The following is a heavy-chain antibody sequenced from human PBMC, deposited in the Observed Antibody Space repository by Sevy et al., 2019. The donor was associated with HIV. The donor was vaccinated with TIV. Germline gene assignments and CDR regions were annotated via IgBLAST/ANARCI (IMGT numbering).Heavy chain of an antibody. CDR2: LGSGGVTT. CDR1: GFTFSTHA. D-gene: IGHD7-27*01. Sequence: GGSLRLSCAASGFTFSTHAMNWVRQAPGKGLEWVSTLGSGGVTTYYADSVRGRFTISRDISKNTLFLQMNSLRADDTAVYYCTRYALTSRTWFDPWGQGTLVTVSS. J-gene: IGHJ5*02. CDR3: TRYALTSRTWFDP. V-gene: IGHV3-23*01.